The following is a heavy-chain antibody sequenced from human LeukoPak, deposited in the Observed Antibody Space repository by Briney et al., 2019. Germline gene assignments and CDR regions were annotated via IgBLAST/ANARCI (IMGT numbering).Heavy chain of an antibody. D-gene: IGHD6-13*01. CDR2: INPNSGGT. CDR1: GYTFTGYY. J-gene: IGHJ1*01. V-gene: IGHV1-2*06. CDR3: ARAKGLAAASEYFQH. Sequence: ASVKVSCKASGYTFTGYYMHWVRQAPGQGLEWMGRINPNSGGTNYAQKFQGRVTMTRDTSISTAYMELSRLRSDVTAVYYCARAKGLAAASEYFQHWGQGTLVTVSS.